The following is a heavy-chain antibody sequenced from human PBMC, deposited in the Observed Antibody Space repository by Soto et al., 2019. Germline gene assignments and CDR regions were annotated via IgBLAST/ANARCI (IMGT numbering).Heavy chain of an antibody. D-gene: IGHD6-13*01. J-gene: IGHJ4*02. Sequence: PVGSLRLSCAASGFTFSAFAMSWVRQAPGKGLEWVSAISGSGDTTYYADSVKGRFTISRDISKNTLYLQMSTLRAEDTALYYCAKSYSSNWYDYFDYWGQGTLVTVSS. CDR2: ISGSGDTT. CDR1: GFTFSAFA. V-gene: IGHV3-23*01. CDR3: AKSYSSNWYDYFDY.